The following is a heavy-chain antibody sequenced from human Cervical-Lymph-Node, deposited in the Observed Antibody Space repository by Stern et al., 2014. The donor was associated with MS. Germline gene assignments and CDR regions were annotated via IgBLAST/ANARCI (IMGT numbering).Heavy chain of an antibody. CDR1: GYTFTSYY. J-gene: IGHJ6*02. CDR3: ASLAAAGDDYYYGMDV. D-gene: IGHD6-13*01. Sequence: QMQLVQSGAEVKKPGASVKVSCKASGYTFTSYYMHWVRQAPGQGLEWMGIINPSGGSTSYAQKFQGRVTMTRDTSTSTVYMELSSLRSEDTAVYYCASLAAAGDDYYYGMDVWGQGTTVTVSS. CDR2: INPSGGST. V-gene: IGHV1-46*03.